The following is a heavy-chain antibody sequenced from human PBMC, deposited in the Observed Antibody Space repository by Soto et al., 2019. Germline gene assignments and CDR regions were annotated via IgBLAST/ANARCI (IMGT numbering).Heavy chain of an antibody. CDR3: VRGDNWNDEASDY. J-gene: IGHJ4*02. CDR2: IWSDGNNR. CDR1: GFMFSNHG. Sequence: QVQLVESGGGVVQPGRSLRLSCAASGFMFSNHGMHWVRQAPGKGLEWVAVIWSDGNNRYYADSVKGRFTISSDNSKNTVYLQMSSLRVEDTAVYYCVRGDNWNDEASDYWGQGTLVTVSS. V-gene: IGHV3-33*01. D-gene: IGHD1-1*01.